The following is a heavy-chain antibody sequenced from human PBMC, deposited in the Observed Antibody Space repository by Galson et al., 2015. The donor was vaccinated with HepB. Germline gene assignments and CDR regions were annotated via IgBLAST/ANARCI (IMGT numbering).Heavy chain of an antibody. Sequence: SLRLSCAASGFTFSSYWMSWVRQAPGKGLEWVANIKQDGSEKYYVDSVKGRFTISRDNAKNSLYLQMNSLRAEDTAVYYCARDGVLELRKPAGWFDPWGQGTLVTVSS. CDR2: IKQDGSEK. CDR3: ARDGVLELRKPAGWFDP. CDR1: GFTFSSYW. J-gene: IGHJ5*02. V-gene: IGHV3-7*03. D-gene: IGHD1-7*01.